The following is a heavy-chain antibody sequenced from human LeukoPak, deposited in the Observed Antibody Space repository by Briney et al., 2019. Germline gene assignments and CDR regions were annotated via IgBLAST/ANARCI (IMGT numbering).Heavy chain of an antibody. CDR2: INPNSGGT. CDR3: AASRTDLFDY. Sequence: ASVKVSCKASGYTFTSYYMHWVRQAPGQGLEWMGWINPNSGGTNYAQKFQGWVTMTRDTSISTAYMELSRPRSDDTAVYYCAASRTDLFDYWGQGTLVTVSS. J-gene: IGHJ4*02. CDR1: GYTFTSYY. V-gene: IGHV1-2*04.